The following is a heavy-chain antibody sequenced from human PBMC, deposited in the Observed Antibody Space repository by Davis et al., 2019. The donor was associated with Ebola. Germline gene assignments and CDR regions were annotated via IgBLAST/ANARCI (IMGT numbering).Heavy chain of an antibody. D-gene: IGHD3-3*01. Sequence: GESLKISCAASGFTFSSYGMHWVRQAPGKGLEWVAVIWYDGSKKYYADSVKGRFTISRDNSKNTLYLQMNSLRAEDTAVYYCARDHYDFWSGLDSWGQGTLVTVSS. V-gene: IGHV3-33*01. CDR3: ARDHYDFWSGLDS. CDR2: IWYDGSKK. J-gene: IGHJ4*02. CDR1: GFTFSSYG.